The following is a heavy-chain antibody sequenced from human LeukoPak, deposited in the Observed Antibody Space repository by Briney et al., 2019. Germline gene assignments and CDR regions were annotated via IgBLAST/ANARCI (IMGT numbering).Heavy chain of an antibody. CDR1: GFTFSSYA. Sequence: PGGSLRLSCAASGFTFSSYAMGWVRQAPGKGLEWVSAISGSGGSTYYADSVKGRFTISRDNSKNTLYLQMNSLSAEDTAVYYCAKDLAKGHWSSTSCYPNLDYWGQGTLVTVSS. CDR3: AKDLAKGHWSSTSCYPNLDY. CDR2: ISGSGGST. V-gene: IGHV3-23*01. J-gene: IGHJ4*02. D-gene: IGHD2-2*01.